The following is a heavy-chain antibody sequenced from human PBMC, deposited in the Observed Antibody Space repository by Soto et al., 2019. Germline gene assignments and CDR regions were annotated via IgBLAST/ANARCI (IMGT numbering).Heavy chain of an antibody. D-gene: IGHD2-21*02. J-gene: IGHJ4*02. CDR1: GLSFSSYA. V-gene: IGHV3-30-3*01. CDR2: ISYDGSNK. Sequence: PGGSLRLSCAASGLSFSSYAMHWVRQAPGKGLEWVAVISYDGSNKYYADSVKGRFTISRDNAKNTLYLQMNNLRAEDTAVYYCARGGDPDYWGQGTLVTVSS. CDR3: ARGGDPDY.